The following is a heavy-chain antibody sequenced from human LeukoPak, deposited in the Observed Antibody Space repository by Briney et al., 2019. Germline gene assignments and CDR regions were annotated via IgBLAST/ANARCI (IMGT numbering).Heavy chain of an antibody. CDR1: GCTFSSYG. CDR3: ARAGYNTNWPLRWFDP. CDR2: IIPKFGTA. V-gene: IGHV1-69*13. J-gene: IGHJ5*02. Sequence: SVKVSCKASGCTFSSYGIIWVRQAPGQGLEWMGGIIPKFGTANYAQKFQGRVTITADESTSTAYMELSSLRSEDTAVYYCARAGYNTNWPLRWFDPWGQGTPVTVSS. D-gene: IGHD6-13*01.